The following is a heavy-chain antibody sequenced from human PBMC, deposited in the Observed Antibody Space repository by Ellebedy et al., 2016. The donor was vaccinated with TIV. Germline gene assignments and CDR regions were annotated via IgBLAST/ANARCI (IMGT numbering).Heavy chain of an antibody. D-gene: IGHD6-19*01. J-gene: IGHJ4*02. CDR2: ISDHDDGP. Sequence: PGGSLRLSCAASGFTFSSYPMNWVRQAPGKGLEWVLTISDHDDGPVYADSVKGRFTISRDNSKNTLYLQMNSLRAEDTAVYYRAKREIDSSGWVHFDYWGQGTLVTVSS. CDR1: GFTFSSYP. V-gene: IGHV3-23*01. CDR3: AKREIDSSGWVHFDY.